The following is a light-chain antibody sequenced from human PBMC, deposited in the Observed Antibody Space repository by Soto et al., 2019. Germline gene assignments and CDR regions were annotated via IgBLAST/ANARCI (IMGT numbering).Light chain of an antibody. CDR1: SSDVGGYNY. CDR3: SSYTTSNTRQIV. Sequence: QSALTQPASGSGSPGQSITISCTGTSSDVGGYNYVSWYQQHPGKAPKFMIYDVSNRPSGVSNRFSGSKSGNTASPTISGLQAEDEADYYCSSYTTSNTRQIVFGTGTKVTVL. CDR2: DVS. J-gene: IGLJ1*01. V-gene: IGLV2-14*01.